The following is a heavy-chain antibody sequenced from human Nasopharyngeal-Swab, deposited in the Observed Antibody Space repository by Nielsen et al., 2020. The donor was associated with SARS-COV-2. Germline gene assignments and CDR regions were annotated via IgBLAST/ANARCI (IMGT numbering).Heavy chain of an antibody. CDR1: GFTFSIYA. J-gene: IGHJ4*02. D-gene: IGHD5-12*01. CDR2: INDYEDRL. Sequence: GESLKISCSASGFTFSIYAMHWVRQAPGKGLEYVSTINDYEDRLYYADSVKGRFTISRDNSKNTLYLQMNSLRLEDTAVYYCAREWGSGGSSFDYWGQGNLVTVSS. CDR3: AREWGSGGSSFDY. V-gene: IGHV3-64*04.